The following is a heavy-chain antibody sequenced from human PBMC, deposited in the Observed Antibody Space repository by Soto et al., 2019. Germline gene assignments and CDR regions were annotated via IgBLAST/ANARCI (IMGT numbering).Heavy chain of an antibody. CDR1: GFTFSSYA. Sequence: PGGSLRLSCAASGFTFSSYAMSWVRQAPGKGLEWVSAISGSGGSTYYADSVKGRFTISRDNSKNTLYLQMNSLRAEDTAVYYCEQCIHTQMQNYYYGMDVWGQGTTVTVSS. CDR3: EQCIHTQMQNYYYGMDV. V-gene: IGHV3-23*01. CDR2: ISGSGGST. D-gene: IGHD2-8*01. J-gene: IGHJ6*02.